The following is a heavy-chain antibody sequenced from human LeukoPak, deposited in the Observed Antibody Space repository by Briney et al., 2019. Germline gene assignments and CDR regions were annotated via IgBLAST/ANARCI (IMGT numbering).Heavy chain of an antibody. CDR1: GFTFDDYA. CDR2: IYRGGST. Sequence: GRSLRLSCAASGFTFDDYAMHWVRQAPGKGLEWVSVIYRGGSTYYADSVKGRFTISRDNSKNTLYLQMNSLRAEDTAVYYCARGGVNTMVRGVIRYYYMDVWGKGTTVTISS. D-gene: IGHD3-10*01. CDR3: ARGGVNTMVRGVIRYYYMDV. V-gene: IGHV3-53*01. J-gene: IGHJ6*03.